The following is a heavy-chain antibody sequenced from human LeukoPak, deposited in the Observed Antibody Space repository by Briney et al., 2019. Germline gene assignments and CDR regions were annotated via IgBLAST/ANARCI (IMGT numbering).Heavy chain of an antibody. Sequence: ASVKVSCKASGYTFTGYYMHWVRQAPGQGLEWMGWINPNSGGTNYAQKFQGRVTMTRDTSISTAYMELSRLRSDDTAVYYCASEPHYYGSGSPSGYWGQGTLVTVSS. CDR1: GYTFTGYY. J-gene: IGHJ4*02. D-gene: IGHD3-10*01. CDR3: ASEPHYYGSGSPSGY. V-gene: IGHV1-2*02. CDR2: INPNSGGT.